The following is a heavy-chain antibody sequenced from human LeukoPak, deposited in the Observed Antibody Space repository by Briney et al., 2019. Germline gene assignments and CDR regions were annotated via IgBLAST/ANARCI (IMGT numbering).Heavy chain of an antibody. CDR3: ARPFKYCSGGRCYSAGWFDP. J-gene: IGHJ5*02. Sequence: ASVKVSCKASGGTFSSYAISWVRQAPGQGLEWMGWISAYNGNTNYAQKLQGRVTMTTDTSTSTAYMELRSLRSDDTAVYYCARPFKYCSGGRCYSAGWFDPWGQGTLVTVSS. D-gene: IGHD2-15*01. CDR1: GGTFSSYA. CDR2: ISAYNGNT. V-gene: IGHV1-18*01.